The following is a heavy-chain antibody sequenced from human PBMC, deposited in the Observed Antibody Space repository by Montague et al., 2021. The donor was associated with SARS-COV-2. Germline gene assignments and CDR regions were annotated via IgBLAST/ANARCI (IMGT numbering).Heavy chain of an antibody. CDR2: IYYSGST. CDR1: GGSISSGGYY. D-gene: IGHD3-9*01. J-gene: IGHJ6*02. CDR3: ARYEGYYDILTGYSTPYYYYGMDV. V-gene: IGHV4-31*03. Sequence: TRSLTCTVSGGSISSGGYYWSWIRQHPGKGLEWIGYIYYSGSTYYNPSLKSRVTISVDTSKNQFSLKLSSVTAADTAVYYCARYEGYYDILTGYSTPYYYYGMDVWGQGTTVTVSS.